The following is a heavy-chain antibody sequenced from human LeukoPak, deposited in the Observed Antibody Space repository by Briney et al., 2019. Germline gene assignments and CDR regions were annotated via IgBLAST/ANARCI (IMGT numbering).Heavy chain of an antibody. CDR2: INPNSGGT. V-gene: IGHV1-2*02. J-gene: IGHJ4*02. CDR1: GYTFTGYY. D-gene: IGHD6-19*01. CDR3: AEAERNGGWYGGY. Sequence: ASVKVSCKASGYTFTGYYMHWVRQAPGQGLEWMGWINPNSGGTNYAQKFQGRVTMTRYTSISTAYMELSRLRSDDTVVYYCAEAERNGGWYGGYWGQGTLVTVSS.